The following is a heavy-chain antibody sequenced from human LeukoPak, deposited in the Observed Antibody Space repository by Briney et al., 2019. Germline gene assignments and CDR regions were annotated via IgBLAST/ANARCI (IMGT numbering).Heavy chain of an antibody. CDR1: GFTFRSSA. CDR3: SRDRSTTVYYFDF. D-gene: IGHD4-17*01. Sequence: PGGSLRLSCAASGFTFRSSAMHWVRQAPGTGLEWAADIWYDGRKKYYIDSVKGRFTLSRDNSQNTLYLQINSLRAEDTAVYYWSRDRSTTVYYFDFWGQGTLVTVSS. CDR2: IWYDGRKK. V-gene: IGHV3-33*01. J-gene: IGHJ4*02.